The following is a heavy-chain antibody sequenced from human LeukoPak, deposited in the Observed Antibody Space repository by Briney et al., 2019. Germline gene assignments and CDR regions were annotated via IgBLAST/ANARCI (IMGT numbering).Heavy chain of an antibody. V-gene: IGHV1-24*01. Sequence: ALGKPCCYASGSPVSALSMMWGRQAAGNRLRGLGGFYPEDGETIYAQKFQGRVTMTEDTSTETAYMELSSLRSEDTAVYYCATDSTKDVVVPAAIWGQGTLVTVSS. CDR1: GSPVSALS. CDR2: FYPEDGET. CDR3: ATDSTKDVVVPAAI. D-gene: IGHD2-2*01. J-gene: IGHJ4*02.